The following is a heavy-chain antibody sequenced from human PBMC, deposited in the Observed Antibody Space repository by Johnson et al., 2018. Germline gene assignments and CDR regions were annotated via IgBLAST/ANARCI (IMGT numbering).Heavy chain of an antibody. CDR3: AKEMGWYLGYFYYYMDV. Sequence: QVQLVESGGGVVQXGRSLRLXCAASGFAFNTYGIHWVRQAPGKGLEWVAVISYDGSNTYYADSVKGRFTISRDNSKNMLYLEMNSLRADDTAVYYCAKEMGWYLGYFYYYMDVWGKGTTVTVSS. CDR2: ISYDGSNT. J-gene: IGHJ6*03. D-gene: IGHD6-19*01. V-gene: IGHV3-30*18. CDR1: GFAFNTYG.